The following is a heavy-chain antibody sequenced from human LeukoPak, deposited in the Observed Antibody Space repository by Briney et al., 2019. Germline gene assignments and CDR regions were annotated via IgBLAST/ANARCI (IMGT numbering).Heavy chain of an antibody. V-gene: IGHV1-2*06. CDR3: ASSMNYGDYEGY. CDR2: INPNSGGT. J-gene: IGHJ4*02. Sequence: ASVKVSCKASGYTLTAYYIYWVRQAPGQGLEWMGRINPNSGGTDYAQNFQGRVTMTRDTSISTAYMELSRLRSDDTAVYYCASSMNYGDYEGYWGQGTLVTVSS. D-gene: IGHD4-17*01. CDR1: GYTLTAYY.